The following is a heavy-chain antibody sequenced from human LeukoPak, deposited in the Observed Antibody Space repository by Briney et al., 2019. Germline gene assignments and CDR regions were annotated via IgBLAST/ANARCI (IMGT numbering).Heavy chain of an antibody. D-gene: IGHD3/OR15-3a*01. J-gene: IGHJ5*02. CDR3: ASERDWINWFDP. Sequence: GGSLRLSCAASGFTFSSYSMNWVRQAPGKGLEWVSSISSSSSYIYYADSVKGRFTISRDNAKNSLYLQMNSLRAEDTAVYYCASERDWINWFDPWGQGTLVTVSS. CDR2: ISSSSSYI. CDR1: GFTFSSYS. V-gene: IGHV3-21*01.